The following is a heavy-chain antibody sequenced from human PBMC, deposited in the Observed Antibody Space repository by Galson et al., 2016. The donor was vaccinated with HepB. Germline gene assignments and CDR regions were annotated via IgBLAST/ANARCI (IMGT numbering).Heavy chain of an antibody. CDR2: ISYNGNTK. V-gene: IGHV3-30*18. J-gene: IGHJ4*02. Sequence: SLRLSCAASGFTFSNYCMHWVRQSPDKGLEWVAVISYNGNTKFYADSVKGRFTISRDNSKNTLFLQMNSLRREDTAIYYCAKDRWERPTSSSFDYWGQGTLVTVSS. D-gene: IGHD1-26*01. CDR3: AKDRWERPTSSSFDY. CDR1: GFTFSNYC.